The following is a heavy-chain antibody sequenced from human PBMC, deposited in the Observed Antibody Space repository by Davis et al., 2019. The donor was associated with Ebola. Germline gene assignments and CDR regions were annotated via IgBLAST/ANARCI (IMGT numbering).Heavy chain of an antibody. CDR2: INPNSGGT. J-gene: IGHJ6*02. CDR1: GYTFTGYY. D-gene: IGHD1-1*01. Sequence: ASVKVSCKASGYTFTGYYMHWVRQAPGQGLEWMGWINPNSGGTNYAQKFQGRVTMTRDTSISTAYMELSRLRSDDTAVYYCARDRPYGVNWNPQLYGMDVWGQGTTVTVSS. CDR3: ARDRPYGVNWNPQLYGMDV. V-gene: IGHV1-2*02.